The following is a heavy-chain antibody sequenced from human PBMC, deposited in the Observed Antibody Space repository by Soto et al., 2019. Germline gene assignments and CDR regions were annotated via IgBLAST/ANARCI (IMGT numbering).Heavy chain of an antibody. CDR1: AFTFTSYA. D-gene: IGHD3-9*01. V-gene: IGHV1-3*01. J-gene: IGHJ4*02. CDR3: AREASYYDLLTGYYSYYFDY. Sequence: ASVKVSCKASAFTFTSYAIHWARQAPGQRLEWMGWINAGNGNTKYSQKFQGRVTITRDTSASTAYMELSSLRSEDTAVYYCAREASYYDLLTGYYSYYFDYWGQGTLVTVSS. CDR2: INAGNGNT.